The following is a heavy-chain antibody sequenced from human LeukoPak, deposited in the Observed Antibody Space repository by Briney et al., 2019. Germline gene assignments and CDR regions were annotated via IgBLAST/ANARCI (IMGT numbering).Heavy chain of an antibody. CDR1: GGSFSIYY. CDR2: IYTSGST. V-gene: IGHV4-4*07. D-gene: IGHD6-13*01. CDR3: ARFSSIAAAFDY. Sequence: SETLSLTCTVSGGSFSIYYWTWIRQPAGKGLEWIGRIYTSGSTNYNPSLKSRVTISVDTSKHQFSLKLSSVTAADTAVYYCARFSSIAAAFDYWGQGTLVTVSS. J-gene: IGHJ4*02.